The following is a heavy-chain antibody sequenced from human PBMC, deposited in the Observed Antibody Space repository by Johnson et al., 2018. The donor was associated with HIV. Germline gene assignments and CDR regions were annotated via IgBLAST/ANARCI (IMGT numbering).Heavy chain of an antibody. CDR3: ARRTYCTGESCSSGLGTFDL. D-gene: IGHD2-15*01. J-gene: IGHJ3*01. V-gene: IGHV3-74*02. CDR2: MNADGTTT. CDR1: GFTVSSNY. Sequence: VQLVESGGGLIQPGGSPRLSCVGSGFTVSSNYMSWVRQAPGKGLVWVSRMNADGTTTTYADSVKGRFTISRDNVKNTLYLQMNSLRAEDTAVYYCARRTYCTGESCSSGLGTFDLWGQGTMVTVSS.